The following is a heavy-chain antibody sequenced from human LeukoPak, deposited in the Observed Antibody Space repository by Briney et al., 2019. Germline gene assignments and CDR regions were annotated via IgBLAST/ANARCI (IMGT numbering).Heavy chain of an antibody. J-gene: IGHJ4*02. CDR1: GFTFSSYA. CDR3: AKSLSGYLGSFYYFDY. D-gene: IGHD3-22*01. V-gene: IGHV3-23*01. CDR2: ISGSGGGT. Sequence: PGASLRLSCAASGFTFSSYAMSWVRQAPGKGLEWVSAISGSGGGTYYADSVKGRFTISRDNSKNTLYLQMNSLRAEDTAVYYCAKSLSGYLGSFYYFDYWGQGTLVTVSS.